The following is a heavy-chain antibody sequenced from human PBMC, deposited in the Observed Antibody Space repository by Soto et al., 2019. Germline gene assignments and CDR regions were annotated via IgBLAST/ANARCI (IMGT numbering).Heavy chain of an antibody. V-gene: IGHV3-21*01. Sequence: EVQLVESGGGLVKPGGSLRLSCAASGFTFSSYSMNWVRQAPGKGLEWVSSISSSSSYIYYADSVKGRFTISRDNAKNSLYLQTNSLRAEDTAVYYCARVKQLVLLNYYYGMDVWGQGTTVTVSS. CDR1: GFTFSSYS. D-gene: IGHD6-6*01. CDR3: ARVKQLVLLNYYYGMDV. CDR2: ISSSSSYI. J-gene: IGHJ6*02.